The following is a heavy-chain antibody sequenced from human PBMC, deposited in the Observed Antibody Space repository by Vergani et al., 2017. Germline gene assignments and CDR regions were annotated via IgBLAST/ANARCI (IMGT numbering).Heavy chain of an antibody. D-gene: IGHD2-8*01. CDR2: IRSKANSYAT. Sequence: VQLVESGGGVVQPGRSLRLSCAASGFTFSGSAMHWVRQASGKGLEWVGRIRSKANSYATAYAASVKGRFTISRDDSKNTAYLQMNSLKTEDTAVYYCTRLGPYCTNGVCYPAYWGQGTLVTVSS. V-gene: IGHV3-73*01. CDR3: TRLGPYCTNGVCYPAY. CDR1: GFTFSGSA. J-gene: IGHJ4*02.